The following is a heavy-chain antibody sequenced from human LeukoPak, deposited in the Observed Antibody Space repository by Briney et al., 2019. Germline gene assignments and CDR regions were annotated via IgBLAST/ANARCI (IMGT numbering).Heavy chain of an antibody. CDR3: ARGAGIPAAQGFAPFDY. CDR2: IRSSGTTI. CDR1: GFTFSSYA. J-gene: IGHJ4*01. V-gene: IGHV3-48*02. D-gene: IGHD6-13*01. Sequence: PGGSLRLSCAASGFTFSSYAMSWVRQAPGKGLEWVSYIRSSGTTIYYADSVKGRFSISRDNAKNSLYLQLNSLRDEDTAVYYCARGAGIPAAQGFAPFDYWGHGTLVIVSS.